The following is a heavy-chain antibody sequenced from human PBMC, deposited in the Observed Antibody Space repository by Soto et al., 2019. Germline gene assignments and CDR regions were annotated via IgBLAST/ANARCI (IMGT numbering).Heavy chain of an antibody. Sequence: SQTLSLTCAISGDSVSSNSVAWNWIRQSPSRGLEWLGRTYYRSKWFNEYALSVKSRITINPDTSKNQFSLQLNSVTPEDTAVYYCARVPQLLHPYYFDYWGQGTLVTVSS. D-gene: IGHD5-18*01. CDR1: GDSVSSNSVA. CDR2: TYYRSKWFN. V-gene: IGHV6-1*01. J-gene: IGHJ4*02. CDR3: ARVPQLLHPYYFDY.